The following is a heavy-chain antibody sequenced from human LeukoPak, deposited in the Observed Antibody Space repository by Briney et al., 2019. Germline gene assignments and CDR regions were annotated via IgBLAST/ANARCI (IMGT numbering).Heavy chain of an antibody. CDR1: GFTFSNYW. CDR2: IKQDESEK. V-gene: IGHV3-7*03. J-gene: IGHJ4*02. Sequence: PGGSLRLSCVASGFTFSNYWMSWVRQVPGKGLEWVANIKQDESEKYYVDSVKGRFTISRDNAKNSLYLQLNSLRAEDTAVYYCAKLRYSSSSGQVDYWGQGTLVTVSS. D-gene: IGHD6-6*01. CDR3: AKLRYSSSSGQVDY.